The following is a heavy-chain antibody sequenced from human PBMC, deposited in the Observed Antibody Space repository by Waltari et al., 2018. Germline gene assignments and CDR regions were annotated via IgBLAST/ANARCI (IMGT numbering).Heavy chain of an antibody. Sequence: QLQLQESGPGLVKPSGTLSLTCTVAGASVSRNYWWSWVRQAPEKGLEWIGQIHPRGRTNYNPSLESRVAISLDTSNNQFSLKVTSTTAADTAVYYCARDRGRGLYLDSWGQGTLVTVSP. V-gene: IGHV4-4*02. J-gene: IGHJ4*02. D-gene: IGHD2-15*01. CDR3: ARDRGRGLYLDS. CDR1: GASVSRNYW. CDR2: IHPRGRT.